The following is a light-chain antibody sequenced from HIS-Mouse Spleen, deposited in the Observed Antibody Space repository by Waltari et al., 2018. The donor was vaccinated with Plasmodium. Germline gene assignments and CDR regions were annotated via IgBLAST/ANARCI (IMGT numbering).Light chain of an antibody. Sequence: EIVMTQSPATLSVSPGERATLSCRASQSVSSNLAWYQQKPGQAPRLLIYGASTRATGILARVSGRGYGTEFTLTISSLQSEDFAVYYCQQYNNWSFTFGPGTKVDIK. J-gene: IGKJ3*01. CDR3: QQYNNWSFT. CDR1: QSVSSN. CDR2: GAS. V-gene: IGKV3-15*01.